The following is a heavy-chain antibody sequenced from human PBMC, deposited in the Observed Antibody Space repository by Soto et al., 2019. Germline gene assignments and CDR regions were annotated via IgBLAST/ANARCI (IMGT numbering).Heavy chain of an antibody. CDR2: VTWNSDNI. Sequence: PGGSLRLSCAASGFTFADYAMHWVRQAPGKGLEWVSGVTWNSDNIAYADSVRGRFTISRDNAKNSLYLQMNSLRPEDTALYYCAKDLRNTWGSGGPMFGFWGQGAMVTAPQ. J-gene: IGHJ4*02. CDR1: GFTFADYA. CDR3: AKDLRNTWGSGGPMFGF. V-gene: IGHV3-9*01. D-gene: IGHD3-10*01.